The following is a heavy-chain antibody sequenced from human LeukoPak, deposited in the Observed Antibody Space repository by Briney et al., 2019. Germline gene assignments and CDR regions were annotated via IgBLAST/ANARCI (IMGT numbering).Heavy chain of an antibody. CDR3: GRDTSPSSSRIYFDAFDM. V-gene: IGHV3-7*01. CDR1: GFTFSSYW. J-gene: IGHJ3*02. Sequence: GGSLRLSCAASGFTFSSYWMTWVRQAPGKGLEWVAKITPDGSEKYNADSVKGRFTISRDNTEDSLILQLNSLRAEDTAMYYCGRDTSPSSSRIYFDAFDMLGQGTMVTVSS. CDR2: ITPDGSEK. D-gene: IGHD2-2*01.